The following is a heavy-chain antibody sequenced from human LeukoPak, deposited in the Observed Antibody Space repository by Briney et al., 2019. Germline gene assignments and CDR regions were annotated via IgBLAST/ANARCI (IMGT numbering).Heavy chain of an antibody. V-gene: IGHV3-53*01. J-gene: IGHJ4*02. D-gene: IGHD2-21*02. CDR1: GFTVRSNY. CDR3: RICGGDCSLIDQ. CDR2: IYSGVRT. Sequence: GGSLRLSCAASGFTVRSNYMSWVRQAPGKGLEWGSVIYSGVRTNYADSVKGRFTISRDNSKSTLYLQMNSLRAEDTAVYYCRICGGDCSLIDQWGQGTLVTVSS.